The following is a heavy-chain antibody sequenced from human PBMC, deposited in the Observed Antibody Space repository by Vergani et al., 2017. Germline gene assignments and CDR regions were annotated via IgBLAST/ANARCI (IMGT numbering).Heavy chain of an antibody. D-gene: IGHD5-24*01. CDR2: IKNTGDST. CDR3: GRGSDNYN. J-gene: IGHJ4*02. V-gene: IGHV3-23*04. CDR1: GFTFSSHA. Sequence: EVQLVESGGGLVQPGGSLRLSCAASGFTFSSHAMSWVRQGHGQGLEWVSSIKNTGDSTHYADSVKGRFTISRDNSKNTLYLQMNSLRVEDTAVYYCGRGSDNYNWGQGTLVIVSS.